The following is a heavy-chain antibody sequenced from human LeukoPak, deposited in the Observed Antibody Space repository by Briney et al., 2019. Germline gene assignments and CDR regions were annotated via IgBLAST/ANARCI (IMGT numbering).Heavy chain of an antibody. CDR3: GMSGDRVPLQDDVFDV. D-gene: IGHD1-26*01. Sequence: GESLKISCKVSGYSFTSYCIGWVRQMPGKGLEWMGIIYPGDSGPTYSPSFQGHVTISVDKSINTAYLQWSSLQASDTAMYYCGMSGDRVPLQDDVFDVWGQGTMVTVST. J-gene: IGHJ3*01. V-gene: IGHV5-51*01. CDR2: IYPGDSGP. CDR1: GYSFTSYC.